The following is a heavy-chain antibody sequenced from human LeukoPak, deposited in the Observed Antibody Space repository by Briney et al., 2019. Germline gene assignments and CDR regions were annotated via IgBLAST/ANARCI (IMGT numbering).Heavy chain of an antibody. V-gene: IGHV3-53*01. Sequence: GGSLRLSCAASGITVTGNYMIWVRQAPGKGLEWVSSIYSVGDTYYADSVKGRFTISRDNSKNTLYLQMTSLRAEDTAVYYCARDPDGTYSCDINGYRDYWGQGALVAVSS. CDR3: ARDPDGTYSCDINGYRDY. J-gene: IGHJ4*02. CDR1: GITVTGNY. CDR2: IYSVGDT. D-gene: IGHD2-15*01.